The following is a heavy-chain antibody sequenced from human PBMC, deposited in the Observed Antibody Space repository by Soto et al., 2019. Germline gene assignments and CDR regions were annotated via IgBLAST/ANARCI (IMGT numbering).Heavy chain of an antibody. CDR3: ARLRGGGGY. CDR1: GFTVSNNY. J-gene: IGHJ4*02. CDR2: IYSGGYT. Sequence: EVQLVESGGGLIQPGGSLRLSCAVSGFTVSNNYMSWVRQAPGKGLEGVSVIYSGGYTAYGDSVKGRFTISRDNSKNTLYLQMKRRRAHDAALFFRARLRGGGGYWGQGTLVTVSS. D-gene: IGHD3-10*01. V-gene: IGHV3-53*01.